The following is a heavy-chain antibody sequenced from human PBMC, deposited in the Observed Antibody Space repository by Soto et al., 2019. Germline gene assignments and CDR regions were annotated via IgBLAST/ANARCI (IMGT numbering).Heavy chain of an antibody. J-gene: IGHJ5*01. V-gene: IGHV4-30-4*01. Sequence: SETLSLSCSVSGDSISSVDYFWAWIRQPPGQALEYIGYIYKSATTYYNPSFESRVAISLDTSKSQFSLNVTSVTAADTAVYFCARGRYCLTGRCFPNWFDSWGQGTLVTVSS. CDR1: GDSISSVDYF. CDR2: IYKSATT. CDR3: ARGRYCLTGRCFPNWFDS. D-gene: IGHD2-15*01.